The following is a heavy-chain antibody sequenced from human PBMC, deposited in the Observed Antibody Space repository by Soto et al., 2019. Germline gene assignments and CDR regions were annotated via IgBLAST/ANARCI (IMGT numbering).Heavy chain of an antibody. J-gene: IGHJ4*02. CDR1: GFTFKTYS. D-gene: IGHD2-15*01. CDR3: ATAKDIRSYSPLDY. CDR2: ISTGSNSI. V-gene: IGHV3-48*02. Sequence: VQLVESGGGVVQPGRSLRLSCAASGFTFKTYSMNWVRQAPGKGLEWVSYISTGSNSIYYADSVKGRFTVSRDNAKNSLFLQMNSLRDEDTAVYFCATAKDIRSYSPLDYWGRGTHVSVSS.